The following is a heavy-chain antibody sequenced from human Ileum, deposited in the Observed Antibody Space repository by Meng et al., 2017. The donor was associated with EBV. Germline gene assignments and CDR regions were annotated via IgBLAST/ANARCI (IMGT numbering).Heavy chain of an antibody. CDR1: GFSLPANPVG. CDR3: AHRRDYGGMWDTGCLDY. J-gene: IGHJ4*02. CDR2: IYWDDDK. D-gene: IGHD4/OR15-4a*01. Sequence: QITLKESGPTRVKPTHTLTLTCTFSGFSLPANPVGVAWIRQPPGKALEWLAVIYWDDDKRYSPSLKSRLTITKDSSKNQVVLTMTNLDLVDTATYYCAHRRDYGGMWDTGCLDYWGQGALVTVSS. V-gene: IGHV2-5*02.